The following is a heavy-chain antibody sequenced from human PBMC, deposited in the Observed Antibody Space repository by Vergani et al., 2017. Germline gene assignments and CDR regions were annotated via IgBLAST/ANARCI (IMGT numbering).Heavy chain of an antibody. V-gene: IGHV3-30*01. CDR3: AXERLSQWLVIPQLPGFDAFDI. CDR1: GFTFSSYA. Sequence: VQLVESGGGLVKPGGSLRLSCAASGFTFSSYAMHWVRQAPGKGLEWVAVISYDGSNKYYADSVKGRFTISRDNSKNTLYLQMNSLRAEDTAVYYCAXERLSQWLVIPQLPGFDAFDIWGQGTMVTVSS. CDR2: ISYDGSNK. J-gene: IGHJ3*02. D-gene: IGHD6-19*01.